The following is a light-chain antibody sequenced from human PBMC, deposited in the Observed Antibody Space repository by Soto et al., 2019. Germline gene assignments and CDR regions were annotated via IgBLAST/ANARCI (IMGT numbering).Light chain of an antibody. CDR2: DAS. CDR1: QSISSW. V-gene: IGKV1-5*01. J-gene: IGKJ1*01. CDR3: QQYNSYRT. Sequence: DIQMTQSPSTLSASVGDRVTITCRASQSISSWLAWYQQKPGKAPKLLIYDASRLESGVPSRFSGGGSGTEFPLTISRLQPDDFATYYCQQYNSYRTFGQGTKVEIK.